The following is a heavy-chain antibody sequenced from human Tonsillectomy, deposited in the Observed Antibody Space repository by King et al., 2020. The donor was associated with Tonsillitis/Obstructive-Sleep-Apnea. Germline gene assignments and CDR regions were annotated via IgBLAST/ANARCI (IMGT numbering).Heavy chain of an antibody. Sequence: VQLVESGGVLVQPGGSLRLSCAASGFTFTYYAMSWVRQAPGRGLEWVSAIDVGVGSTYYADSVKGRVTISRDNSKNTLYLQMNSLRAEDTAVYYCARKASGYDLDYWGQGTLVTVSS. CDR2: IDVGVGST. CDR3: ARKASGYDLDY. V-gene: IGHV3-23*04. D-gene: IGHD5-12*01. CDR1: GFTFTYYA. J-gene: IGHJ4*02.